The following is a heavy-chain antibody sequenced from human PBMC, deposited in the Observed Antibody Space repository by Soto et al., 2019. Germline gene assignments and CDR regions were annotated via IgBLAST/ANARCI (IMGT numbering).Heavy chain of an antibody. V-gene: IGHV4-39*01. CDR2: IYYSGST. D-gene: IGHD5-18*01. CDR3: ARDTQLWRLDS. Sequence: SETLSLTCTVSGGTISSSSYYWGWIRQPPGKGLEWIGSIYYSGSTYYNPSLKSRVTISVDTSKNQFSLQMNSLRAEDTAVYFCARDTQLWRLDSWGQGTLVTVSS. J-gene: IGHJ4*02. CDR1: GGTISSSSYY.